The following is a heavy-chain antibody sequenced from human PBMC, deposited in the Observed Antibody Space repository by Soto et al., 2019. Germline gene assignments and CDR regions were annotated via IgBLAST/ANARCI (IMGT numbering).Heavy chain of an antibody. V-gene: IGHV4-59*08. CDR2: IYYSGST. CDR1: GGSISSYY. D-gene: IGHD2-2*01. Sequence: SETLSLTCTVSGGSISSYYWSWIRQPPGKGLEWIGYIYYSGSTNYNPSLQSRVTISVDTSKNQFSLKLSSVTAADTAVYYCARHRGYCSSTSCFDYGDYPYYFDYWGQGTLVTVSS. J-gene: IGHJ4*02. CDR3: ARHRGYCSSTSCFDYGDYPYYFDY.